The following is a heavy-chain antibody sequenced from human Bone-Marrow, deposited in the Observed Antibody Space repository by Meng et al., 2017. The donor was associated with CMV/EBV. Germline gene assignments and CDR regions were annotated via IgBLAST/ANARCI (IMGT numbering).Heavy chain of an antibody. D-gene: IGHD6-13*01. Sequence: GESLKISCAASGITFSSYAMSWVRQAPGKGLEWVSAIIGSGGSTYYADSVKGRFAISRDNSKNTLYLQMNSLRTEDTTVYYCAKGALAAAGLHDYWGQGTLVTVSS. J-gene: IGHJ4*02. CDR1: GITFSSYA. V-gene: IGHV3-23*01. CDR2: IIGSGGST. CDR3: AKGALAAAGLHDY.